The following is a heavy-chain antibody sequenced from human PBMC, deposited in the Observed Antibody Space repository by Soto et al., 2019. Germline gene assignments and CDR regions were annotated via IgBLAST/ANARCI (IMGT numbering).Heavy chain of an antibody. CDR1: GNTVPNYA. V-gene: IGHV1-3*01. CDR3: ARNYDFWSGYYGMDV. Sequence: ASVKVSCKDSGNTVPNYAMHWVRQAPGQRLEWMGWINAGNGNTKYSQKFQGRVTITRDTSASTAYMELSSLRSEDTAVYYCARNYDFWSGYYGMDVWGQGTTVTVSS. J-gene: IGHJ6*02. CDR2: INAGNGNT. D-gene: IGHD3-3*01.